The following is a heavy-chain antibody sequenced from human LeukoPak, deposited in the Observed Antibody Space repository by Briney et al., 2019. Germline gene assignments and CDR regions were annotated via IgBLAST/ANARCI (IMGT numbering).Heavy chain of an antibody. CDR1: GFTFSSYS. V-gene: IGHV3-48*04. Sequence: PGGSLRLSCAASGFTFSSYSMNWVRQAPGKGLEWVSYISSSSSTIYYADSVKGRFTISRDNAKNSLYLQMNSLRAEDTAVYYCAKDLHQRGYDSSGYYYGTEDYWGQGTLVTVSS. J-gene: IGHJ4*02. CDR2: ISSSSSTI. CDR3: AKDLHQRGYDSSGYYYGTEDY. D-gene: IGHD3-22*01.